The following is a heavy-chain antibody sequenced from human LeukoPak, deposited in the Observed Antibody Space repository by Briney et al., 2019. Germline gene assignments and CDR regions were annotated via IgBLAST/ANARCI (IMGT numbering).Heavy chain of an antibody. D-gene: IGHD6-6*01. V-gene: IGHV1-2*02. Sequence: ASVKVSCKASGYTFTGYYMHWVRQAPGHELEWMGWINPNSGGTNYAQKFQGRVTMTRDTSISTAYMELSRLRSDETALYYCARGLLAARPGRWLFDPWGQGTLVTVSS. CDR2: INPNSGGT. CDR3: ARGLLAARPGRWLFDP. CDR1: GYTFTGYY. J-gene: IGHJ5*02.